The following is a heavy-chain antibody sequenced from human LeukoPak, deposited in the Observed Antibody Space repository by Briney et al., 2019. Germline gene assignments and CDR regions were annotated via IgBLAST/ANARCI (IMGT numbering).Heavy chain of an antibody. Sequence: PGGSLRLSCAASGFTFSSYAMNWVRQAPGKGLEWLSYISSGSSTIYYADSVKGRFTISRDNAKNSLYLQMNSLRAEDTAVYFCARDGYGDYVIDYWGQGTLVTVSS. CDR3: ARDGYGDYVIDY. J-gene: IGHJ4*02. CDR2: ISSGSSTI. V-gene: IGHV3-48*01. D-gene: IGHD4-17*01. CDR1: GFTFSSYA.